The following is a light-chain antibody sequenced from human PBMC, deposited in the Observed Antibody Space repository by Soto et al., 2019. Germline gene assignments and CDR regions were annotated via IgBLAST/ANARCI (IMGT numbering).Light chain of an antibody. Sequence: QSALTQAPSASGTPGQRVTISCSGSSSNIGSNTVSWYQQVPGTAPKLLIYSNDQQPSGVPDRFSGSKSGTSASLAIGGLQSEDEADYYCAAWDGSLNGWVFGGGTKLTVL. J-gene: IGLJ2*01. CDR3: AAWDGSLNGWV. CDR1: SSNIGSNT. CDR2: SND. V-gene: IGLV1-44*01.